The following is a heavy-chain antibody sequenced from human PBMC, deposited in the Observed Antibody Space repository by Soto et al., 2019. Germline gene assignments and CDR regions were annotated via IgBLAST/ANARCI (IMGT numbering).Heavy chain of an antibody. CDR3: ARMTTVIPSWFDP. J-gene: IGHJ5*02. CDR1: GGSISSGGYY. CDR2: IYYRGST. D-gene: IGHD4-4*01. V-gene: IGHV4-31*03. Sequence: QVQLQESGPGLVKPSQTLSLTCTVSGGSISSGGYYWSWIRQHPGKGLEWIGYIYYRGSTYYNPSLKSRVTITVDTAKNQFSLKLRSVTAADTAVYYCARMTTVIPSWFDPWGQGTLVTVSS.